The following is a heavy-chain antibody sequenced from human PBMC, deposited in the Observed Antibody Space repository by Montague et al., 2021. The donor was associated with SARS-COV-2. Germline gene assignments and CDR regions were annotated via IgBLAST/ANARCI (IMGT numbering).Heavy chain of an antibody. D-gene: IGHD3-22*01. Sequence: SETLSLTCTVYGGSIRNYLWSWIRQPPGKGLEWIGEINHSGSTNYNPSLKSRVTISGDTSKNQFSLKLSSVTAADTAVYYCARGPSITMIVVVITDIWFDPWGQGTLVTVSS. V-gene: IGHV4-34*01. CDR3: ARGPSITMIVVVITDIWFDP. CDR2: INHSGST. J-gene: IGHJ5*02. CDR1: GGSIRNYL.